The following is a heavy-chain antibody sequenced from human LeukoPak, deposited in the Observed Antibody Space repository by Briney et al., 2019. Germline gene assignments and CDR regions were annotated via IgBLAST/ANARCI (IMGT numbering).Heavy chain of an antibody. J-gene: IGHJ4*02. CDR2: MSGDATSA. CDR1: GFTFSSFA. D-gene: IGHD5-18*01. CDR3: AKTYTAMVPALGY. V-gene: IGHV3-23*01. Sequence: GGSLRLSCAASGFTFSSFAMNWVRQAPGKGLEWVSTMSGDATSAYYADSVKGRFTISRDNSKNTLYLQMNSLRAEDTAVYYCAKTYTAMVPALGYWGQGTLVTVSS.